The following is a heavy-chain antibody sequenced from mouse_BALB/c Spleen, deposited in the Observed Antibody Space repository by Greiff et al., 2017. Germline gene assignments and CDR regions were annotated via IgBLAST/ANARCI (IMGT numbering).Heavy chain of an antibody. CDR2: IDPENGNT. V-gene: IGHV14-1*02. CDR1: GFNIKDYY. CDR3: ARRYDEAWFAY. D-gene: IGHD2-14*01. J-gene: IGHJ3*01. Sequence: EVQLQQSGAELVRPGALVKLSCKASGFNIKDYYMHWVKQRPEQGLEWIGWIDPENGNTIYDPKFQGKASITADTSSNTAYLQLSSLTSEDTAVYYCARRYDEAWFAYWGQGTLVTVSA.